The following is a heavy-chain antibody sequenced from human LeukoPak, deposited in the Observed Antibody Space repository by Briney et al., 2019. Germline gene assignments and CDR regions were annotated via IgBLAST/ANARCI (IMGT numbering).Heavy chain of an antibody. CDR3: TSGTVVTPVDY. CDR2: IRSKAYGGTT. V-gene: IGHV3-49*03. Sequence: GRSLRLSCTASGFTFGDYAMSWFRQAPGKGLEWVGFIRSKAYGGTTEYAASVKGRFTISRDDSKSIAYLQMNSLKTEDTAVYYCTSGTVVTPVDYWGQGTLVTVSS. D-gene: IGHD4-23*01. J-gene: IGHJ4*02. CDR1: GFTFGDYA.